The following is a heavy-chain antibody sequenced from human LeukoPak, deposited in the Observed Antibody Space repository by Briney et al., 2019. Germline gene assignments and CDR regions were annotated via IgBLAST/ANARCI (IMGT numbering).Heavy chain of an antibody. CDR2: ISKNGGNT. Sequence: GGSLRLSCAASGFTLSSYAMHWVRQAPGKGLEYVSAISKNGGNTYYANSVKGRFSISRDNSKNTLYLQMGSQRTEDMAVYYCARVGEGRYYQYYSMDVWGKGTTVTVSS. D-gene: IGHD1-26*01. J-gene: IGHJ6*03. CDR1: GFTLSSYA. V-gene: IGHV3-64*01. CDR3: ARVGEGRYYQYYSMDV.